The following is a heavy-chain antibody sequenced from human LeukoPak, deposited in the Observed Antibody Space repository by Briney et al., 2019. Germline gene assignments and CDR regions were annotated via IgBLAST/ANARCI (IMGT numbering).Heavy chain of an antibody. CDR2: IPGSGGAT. J-gene: IGHJ4*02. CDR1: GFTFSSYA. V-gene: IGHV3-23*01. Sequence: GGSLRLSCEASGFTFSSYAIRWVRQAPGTGLEWVSSIPGSGGATYYADSVRGRFSISRDNSKNTLYLQMYSLRAEDTAVYYCARGNYDSSGPPGGYWGQGTLVTVSS. D-gene: IGHD3-22*01. CDR3: ARGNYDSSGPPGGY.